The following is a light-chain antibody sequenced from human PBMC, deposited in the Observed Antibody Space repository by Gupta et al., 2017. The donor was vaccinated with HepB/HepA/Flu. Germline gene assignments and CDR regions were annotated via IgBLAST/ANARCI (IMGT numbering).Light chain of an antibody. CDR3: QQYHDWPPWT. J-gene: IGKJ1*01. CDR1: QSISSN. CDR2: GAS. Sequence: EIVMTQSPATLPVSPGERATLSCRASQSISSNLAWYQQRPGQAPRLLIYGASTRATGIPARFSGSGSGTQYTLTINSLQSEDFAIYYCQQYHDWPPWTFAQETKVEVK. V-gene: IGKV3-15*01.